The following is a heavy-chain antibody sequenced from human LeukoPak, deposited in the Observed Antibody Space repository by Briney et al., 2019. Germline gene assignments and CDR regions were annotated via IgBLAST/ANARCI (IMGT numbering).Heavy chain of an antibody. Sequence: PGGSLRLSCAASGFTFSDYYMTWIRQAPGKGLEWVSHISSGGRTVYYVDSVKGRFTISRDNAKNSLYLQMNSLRAEDTAVYYCARTGTYYYDTWGQGTLVTVSS. V-gene: IGHV3-11*01. CDR2: ISSGGRTV. CDR1: GFTFSDYY. D-gene: IGHD3-22*01. J-gene: IGHJ4*02. CDR3: ARTGTYYYDT.